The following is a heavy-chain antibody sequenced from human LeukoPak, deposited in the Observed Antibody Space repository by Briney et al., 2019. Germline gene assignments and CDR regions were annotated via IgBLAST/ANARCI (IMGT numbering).Heavy chain of an antibody. CDR1: GFTFSSYS. J-gene: IGHJ3*02. CDR2: ISSSSSYI. D-gene: IGHD7-27*01. V-gene: IGHV3-21*04. CDR3: AKTLDGDPYDAFDI. Sequence: PGGSLRLSCAASGFTFSSYSMNWVRQAPGKGLEWVSSISSSSSYIYYADSVKGRFTISRDNAKNSLYLQMNSLRAEDTAVYYCAKTLDGDPYDAFDIWGQGTMVTVSS.